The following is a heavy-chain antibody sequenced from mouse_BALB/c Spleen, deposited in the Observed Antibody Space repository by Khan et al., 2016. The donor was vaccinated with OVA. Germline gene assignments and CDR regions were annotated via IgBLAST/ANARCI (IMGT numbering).Heavy chain of an antibody. J-gene: IGHJ2*01. CDR3: ASHYGHYFDY. D-gene: IGHD1-1*02. Sequence: QVQLQQSGAELVRPGASVKLSCKASGYTFTRYWMLWVKQRPGQGLEWIGAIYPGDGDTRYTQKFKGKATLTADKSSSTAYMQLSRLASDDSAVYYCASHYGHYFDYWGQGTTLTVSS. V-gene: IGHV1-87*01. CDR2: IYPGDGDT. CDR1: GYTFTRYW.